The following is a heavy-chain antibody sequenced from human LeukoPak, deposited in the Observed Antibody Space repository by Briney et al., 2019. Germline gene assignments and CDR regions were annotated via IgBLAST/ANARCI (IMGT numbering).Heavy chain of an antibody. D-gene: IGHD6-19*01. CDR1: GFSFSNYG. CDR3: AKDKRGSSGWYDH. Sequence: PGRSLRLSCAASGFSFSNYGMHWVRQAPGKGLEWVAVISYDGRNKYFADSVKGRLTIPRDNSKNTVYLGMNSLRDEDTAVYYCAKDKRGSSGWYDHWGQGTLVTVSS. V-gene: IGHV3-30*18. J-gene: IGHJ5*02. CDR2: ISYDGRNK.